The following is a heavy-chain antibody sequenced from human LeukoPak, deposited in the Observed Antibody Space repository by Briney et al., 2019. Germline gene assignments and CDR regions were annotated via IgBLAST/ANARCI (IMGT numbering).Heavy chain of an antibody. Sequence: SETLSLTCAVYGGSFSGYYWSWIRQLPGKGLEWIGEINHSGSTNYNPSLKSRVTISVDTSKNQFSLKLSSVTAADTAVYYCARALTAMVSAFGYWGQGTLVTVSS. D-gene: IGHD5-18*01. J-gene: IGHJ4*02. CDR2: INHSGST. V-gene: IGHV4-34*01. CDR1: GGSFSGYY. CDR3: ARALTAMVSAFGY.